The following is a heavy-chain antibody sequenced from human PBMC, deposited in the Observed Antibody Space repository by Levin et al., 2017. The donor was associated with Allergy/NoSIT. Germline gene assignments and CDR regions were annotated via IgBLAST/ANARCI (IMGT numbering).Heavy chain of an antibody. Sequence: LSLTCAASGFSFGDSEMNWVRQAPGKGLEWVSFISSGGTTKYYADSVKGRFTISRDNANNLLYLQMDSLRVDDTGVYYCARDRADGGDWVGPVHQWGQGTLVTVSS. CDR1: GFSFGDSE. D-gene: IGHD2-21*02. CDR3: ARDRADGGDWVGPVHQ. CDR2: ISSGGTTK. J-gene: IGHJ4*02. V-gene: IGHV3-48*03.